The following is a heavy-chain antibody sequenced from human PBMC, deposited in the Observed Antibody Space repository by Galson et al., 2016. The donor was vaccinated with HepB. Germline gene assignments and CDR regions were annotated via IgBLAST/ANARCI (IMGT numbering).Heavy chain of an antibody. CDR2: IVAGNGDT. Sequence: SVKASCKASGVTFSTSAVQWVRQACGQHLEWIGWIVAGNGDTKYAQKFQERVTITRDMSTRTAYMELSSLTSEDTAVYYCAARGNSWPYYWGQGTLVTVSS. D-gene: IGHD6-13*01. J-gene: IGHJ4*02. V-gene: IGHV1-58*01. CDR1: GVTFSTSA. CDR3: AARGNSWPYY.